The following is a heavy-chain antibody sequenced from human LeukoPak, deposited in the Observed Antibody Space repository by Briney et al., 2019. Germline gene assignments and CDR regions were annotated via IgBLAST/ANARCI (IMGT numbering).Heavy chain of an antibody. CDR2: IYNSGST. D-gene: IGHD6-19*01. CDR3: ARRSSGWSFDY. V-gene: IGHV4-59*08. Sequence: SETLSLTCIVSGGSISGYYWSWIRQPPRKGLEWIGYIYNSGSTNYNPSLKSRVTISVDTSKNQFSLKLSSVTAADTAVYYCARRSSGWSFDYWGQGTLVTVSS. CDR1: GGSISGYY. J-gene: IGHJ4*02.